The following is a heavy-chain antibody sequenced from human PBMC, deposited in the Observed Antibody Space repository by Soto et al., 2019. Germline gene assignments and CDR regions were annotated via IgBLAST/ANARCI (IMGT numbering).Heavy chain of an antibody. CDR2: IYYSGST. J-gene: IGHJ6*02. CDR1: GGSVSSGSYY. Sequence: SETLSLTCTVSGGSVSSGSYYWSWIRQPPGKGLEWIGYIYYSGSTNYNPSLKSRVTISVDTSKNQFSLKLSSVTAADTAVYYCARDQALTGLWFGEVYYYYGMDVWGQGTTVTVSS. D-gene: IGHD3-10*01. V-gene: IGHV4-61*01. CDR3: ARDQALTGLWFGEVYYYYGMDV.